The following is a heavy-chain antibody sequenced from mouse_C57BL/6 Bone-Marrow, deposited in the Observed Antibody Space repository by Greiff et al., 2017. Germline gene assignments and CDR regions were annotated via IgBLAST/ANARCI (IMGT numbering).Heavy chain of an antibody. CDR3: ARRDLLLDY. Sequence: VQLKQSGGGLVKPGGSLKLSCAASGFTFSDYGMHWVRQAPEKGLEWVAYISSGSSTIYYADTVKGRFTISRDNAKNTLVLQMTSLRSEDTAMYYCARRDLLLDYWGQGTTLTVSS. V-gene: IGHV5-17*01. J-gene: IGHJ2*01. D-gene: IGHD2-1*01. CDR1: GFTFSDYG. CDR2: ISSGSSTI.